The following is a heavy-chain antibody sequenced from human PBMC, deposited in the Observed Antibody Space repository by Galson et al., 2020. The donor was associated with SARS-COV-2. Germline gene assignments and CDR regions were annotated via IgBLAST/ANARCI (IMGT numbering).Heavy chain of an antibody. J-gene: IGHJ4*02. Sequence: ASVKVSCKASGYTFTGYYMHWVRQAPGQGLEWMGWINPNSGYTHDAEKFQGRVTMTRDTSISTAYMELSRLRSDDTAVYYCVRDLHFYESNSSNHYWGQGTLVTVSS. CDR2: INPNSGYT. CDR3: VRDLHFYESNSSNHY. CDR1: GYTFTGYY. V-gene: IGHV1-2*02. D-gene: IGHD3-22*01.